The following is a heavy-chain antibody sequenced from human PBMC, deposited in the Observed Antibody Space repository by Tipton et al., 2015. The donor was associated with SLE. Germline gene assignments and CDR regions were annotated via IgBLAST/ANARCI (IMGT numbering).Heavy chain of an antibody. CDR3: ARHGVEPGRELLLPPYMDV. CDR1: GFTINYYA. D-gene: IGHD1-26*01. Sequence: SLRLSCAASGFTINYYAMHWVRQTPGKGLEWVAFSSYDGSRTFYSDSVRGRFTVSRDKSKNTLLLQMDSLRAEDTAVYYCARHGVEPGRELLLPPYMDVWGKGTTVTVSS. V-gene: IGHV3-30*04. CDR2: SSYDGSRT. J-gene: IGHJ6*03.